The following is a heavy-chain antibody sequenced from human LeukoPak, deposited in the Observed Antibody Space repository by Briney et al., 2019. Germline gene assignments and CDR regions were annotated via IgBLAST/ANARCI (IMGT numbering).Heavy chain of an antibody. CDR3: ARADGVIDTDYYGMDV. D-gene: IGHD3-16*02. Sequence: SETLSLTCIVSGGSISSYYWSWIRQPPGKGLEWIGYIYYSGSTNYNPSLKSRVTISVDTSKNQFSLKLSSVTAADTAVYYCARADGVIDTDYYGMDVWGKGTTVTVSS. CDR2: IYYSGST. CDR1: GGSISSYY. V-gene: IGHV4-59*01. J-gene: IGHJ6*04.